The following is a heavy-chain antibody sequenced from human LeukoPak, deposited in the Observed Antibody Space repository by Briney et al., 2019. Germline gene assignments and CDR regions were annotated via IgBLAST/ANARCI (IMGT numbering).Heavy chain of an antibody. CDR2: IKHDGSEK. J-gene: IGHJ4*02. CDR3: VRGVATVYQIAYFDY. D-gene: IGHD3-9*01. Sequence: GGSLRLSCAASGFTFNIYWMTWVRQALGKGLEWVANIKHDGSEKYYVDSVKGRFTISRDNAKNSLYLQMNSLRAEDTAVYFCVRGVATVYQIAYFDYWGQGTLVTVSS. V-gene: IGHV3-7*05. CDR1: GFTFNIYW.